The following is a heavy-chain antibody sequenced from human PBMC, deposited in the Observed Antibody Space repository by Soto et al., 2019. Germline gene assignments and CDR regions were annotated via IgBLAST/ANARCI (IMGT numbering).Heavy chain of an antibody. J-gene: IGHJ4*02. CDR3: AREGFSGGSTQIPSSLIDY. V-gene: IGHV4-31*03. D-gene: IGHD2-15*01. CDR2: IYYSGST. CDR1: GGPISSGGYY. Sequence: PSETLSLTCTVSGGPISSGGYYWSWIRQHPGKGLEWIGYIYYSGSTYYNPSLKSRVTISVDTSKNQFSLKLSSVTAADTAVYYCAREGFSGGSTQIPSSLIDYWGQGTLVTVSS.